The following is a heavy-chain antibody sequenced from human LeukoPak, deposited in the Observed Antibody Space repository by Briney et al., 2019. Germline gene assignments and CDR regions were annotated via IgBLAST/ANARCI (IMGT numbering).Heavy chain of an antibody. Sequence: ASVKVSCKASGYTFTGYYMHWVRQAPGQGLEWMRWINPNSGGTNYAQKFQGRVTMTRDTSISTAYMELSRLRSDDTAVYYCARAHVTGTAPDAFDIWGQRTMVTVSS. D-gene: IGHD1/OR15-1a*01. CDR1: GYTFTGYY. J-gene: IGHJ3*02. CDR3: ARAHVTGTAPDAFDI. V-gene: IGHV1-2*02. CDR2: INPNSGGT.